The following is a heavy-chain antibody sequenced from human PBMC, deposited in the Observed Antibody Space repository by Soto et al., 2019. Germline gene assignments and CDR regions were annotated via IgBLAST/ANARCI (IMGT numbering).Heavy chain of an antibody. V-gene: IGHV1-18*01. Sequence: ASVKVSCKASGSTFTSYDINWVRQATGQGLEWMGWISAYNGNTNYAQKLQGRVTMTTDTSTSTAYMELRSLRSDDTAVYYCARVAGGYDLHDAFDIWGQGTMVTVSS. D-gene: IGHD5-12*01. CDR1: GSTFTSYD. J-gene: IGHJ3*02. CDR2: ISAYNGNT. CDR3: ARVAGGYDLHDAFDI.